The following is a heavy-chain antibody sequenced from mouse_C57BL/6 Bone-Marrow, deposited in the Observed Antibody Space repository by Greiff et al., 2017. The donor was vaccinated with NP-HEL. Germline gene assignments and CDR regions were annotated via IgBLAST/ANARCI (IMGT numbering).Heavy chain of an antibody. CDR3: ARTAGLRYKYFDV. V-gene: IGHV1-81*01. J-gene: IGHJ1*03. CDR1: GYTFTSYG. D-gene: IGHD1-1*01. CDR2: IYPRSGNT. Sequence: VKLMESGAELARPGASVKLSCKASGYTFTSYGISWVKQRTGQGLEWIGEIYPRSGNTYYNEKFKGKATLTADKSSSTAYMELRSLTSEDSAVYFCARTAGLRYKYFDVWGTGTTVTVSS.